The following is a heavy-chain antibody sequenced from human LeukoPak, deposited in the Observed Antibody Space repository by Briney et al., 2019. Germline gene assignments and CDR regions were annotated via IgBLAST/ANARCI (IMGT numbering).Heavy chain of an antibody. D-gene: IGHD2-2*01. CDR1: GFSVNSYY. CDR3: ARRYCSTCPTGHAFDL. V-gene: IGHV3-53*01. CDR2: FSSGDNT. Sequence: GGSLRLSCAASGFSVNSYYMSWVRQAPGRGLEWVSAFSSGDNTHYADSVNGRFTISRDNSKNTLYLQLNSLRAEDTAVYYCARRYCSTCPTGHAFDLWGQGTMVTVSS. J-gene: IGHJ3*01.